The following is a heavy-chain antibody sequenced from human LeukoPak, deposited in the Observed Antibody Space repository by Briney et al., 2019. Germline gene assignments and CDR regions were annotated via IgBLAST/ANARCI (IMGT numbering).Heavy chain of an antibody. CDR1: GGSFSGYY. CDR2: INHSGST. V-gene: IGHV4-34*01. CDR3: AREGNGDIVVVPAAMSN. D-gene: IGHD2-2*01. J-gene: IGHJ4*02. Sequence: TASETLSLTCAVYGGSFSGYYWTWIRQPPGKGLEWIGEINHSGSTNYNPSLKSRVTISVDTSKNQFSLMLSSVTAADTAMYYCAREGNGDIVVVPAAMSNWGQGTLVTVSS.